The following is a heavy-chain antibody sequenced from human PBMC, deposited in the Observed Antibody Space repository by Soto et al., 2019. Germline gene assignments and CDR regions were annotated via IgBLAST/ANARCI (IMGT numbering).Heavy chain of an antibody. CDR2: IYSGGYT. V-gene: IGHV3-53*01. D-gene: IGHD3-10*01. Sequence: EVQLVESGGGLIQPGGSLRLSCAVSGFTVSNNYMSWVRQAPGKGLEGVSVIYSGGYTAYGDSVKGRFTISRDNSKNPLYIKRSSPGAADPGLFYWASRGGGGGYWGQGTLVTVSS. CDR1: GFTVSNNY. CDR3: ASRGGGGGY. J-gene: IGHJ4*02.